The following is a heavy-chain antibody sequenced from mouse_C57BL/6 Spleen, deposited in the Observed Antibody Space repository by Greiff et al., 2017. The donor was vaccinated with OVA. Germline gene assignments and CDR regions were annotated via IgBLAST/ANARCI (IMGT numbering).Heavy chain of an antibody. Sequence: EVQLQESGPGLVKPSQSLSLTCSVTGYSITSGYYWNWIRQFPGNKLEWMGYISYDGSNNYNPSLKNRISITRDTSKNQFFLKLNSVTTEDTATYYCAREITTVVDYAMDYWGQGTSVTVSS. CDR1: GYSITSGYY. J-gene: IGHJ4*01. CDR3: AREITTVVDYAMDY. CDR2: ISYDGSN. D-gene: IGHD1-1*01. V-gene: IGHV3-6*01.